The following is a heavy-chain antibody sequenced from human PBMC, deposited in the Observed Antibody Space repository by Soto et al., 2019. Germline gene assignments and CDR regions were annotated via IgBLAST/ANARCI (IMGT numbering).Heavy chain of an antibody. CDR2: ISYDGTNK. V-gene: IGHV3-30*18. CDR1: GFTFSSYG. D-gene: IGHD5-18*01. Sequence: QGQLVESGGGVVQPGRSLRVSCAASGFTFSSYGMHWVRQAPGKGLEWVAVISYDGTNKYYADSVKGRFTISRDNSKNTLYLQMNSLRVEDTAVYFCAKGEGYSPFDYWGQGTLVTVSS. J-gene: IGHJ4*02. CDR3: AKGEGYSPFDY.